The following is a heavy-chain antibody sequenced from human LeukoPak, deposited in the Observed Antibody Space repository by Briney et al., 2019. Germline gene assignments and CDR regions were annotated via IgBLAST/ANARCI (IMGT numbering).Heavy chain of an antibody. Sequence: SVKVSCEASGYTFHSSALQWVRQTRGQPLECIGWFVVGSGHIKYAQSFQERVTISMDMSTSTAYMQLSSRRSEDTTVYYCARELGRRYYDSSGYYPFDYWGQGTLVTVSS. J-gene: IGHJ4*02. CDR3: ARELGRRYYDSSGYYPFDY. CDR2: FVVGSGHI. D-gene: IGHD3-22*01. CDR1: GYTFHSSA. V-gene: IGHV1-58*01.